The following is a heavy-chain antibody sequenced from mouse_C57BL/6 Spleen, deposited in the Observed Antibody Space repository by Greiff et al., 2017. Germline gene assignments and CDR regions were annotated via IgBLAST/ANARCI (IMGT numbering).Heavy chain of an antibody. CDR1: GYSITSGYY. J-gene: IGHJ1*03. D-gene: IGHD2-2*01. Sequence: VQLKESGPGLVKPSQSLSLTCSVTGYSITSGYYWTWIRQFPGNKLEWMGYISYDGSNNYNPSLKNRISITRDTSKNQFFLKLNSVTTEDTATYYCARVYGYYWYFDVWGTGTTVTVSS. CDR3: ARVYGYYWYFDV. CDR2: ISYDGSN. V-gene: IGHV3-6*01.